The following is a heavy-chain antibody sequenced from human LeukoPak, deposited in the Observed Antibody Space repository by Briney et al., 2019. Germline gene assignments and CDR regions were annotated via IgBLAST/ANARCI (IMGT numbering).Heavy chain of an antibody. Sequence: GGSLRLSCAASGFTFSSYAMHWVRQAPGKGLEWVAVISYDGSNRYYADSVKGRFTISRDNSKNTLYLQMNSLRAEDTAVYYCAKAPGSSGWYYFDYWGQGTLVTVSS. V-gene: IGHV3-30*07. CDR3: AKAPGSSGWYYFDY. CDR2: ISYDGSNR. D-gene: IGHD6-19*01. J-gene: IGHJ4*02. CDR1: GFTFSSYA.